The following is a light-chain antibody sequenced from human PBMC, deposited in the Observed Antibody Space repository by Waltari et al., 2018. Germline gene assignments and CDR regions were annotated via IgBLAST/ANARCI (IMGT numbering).Light chain of an antibody. CDR1: QSVLYSSNNKNY. CDR3: QQYYSTPWT. J-gene: IGKJ1*01. V-gene: IGKV4-1*01. Sequence: IVMTQSPDSLAVSLGEGATINCKSSQSVLYSSNNKNYLAWYQQKPGQPPKLLIYCASTRESGVPARFSGSGSGTDFTLTISSLQAEDLAVYYCQQYYSTPWTFGQGTKVEIK. CDR2: CAS.